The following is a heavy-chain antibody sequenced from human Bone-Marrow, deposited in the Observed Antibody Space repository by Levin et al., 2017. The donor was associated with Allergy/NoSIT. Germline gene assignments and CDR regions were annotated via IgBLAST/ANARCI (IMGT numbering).Heavy chain of an antibody. D-gene: IGHD2-15*01. CDR2: INQDGSEK. V-gene: IGHV3-7*03. CDR3: ARDYPIDCSVNSCYSEY. Sequence: GESLKISCAGSGFIFSSYWMSWVRQAPGKGLEWVANINQDGSEKYYAGSVKGRFTIARDNAKDSLYLQMNNVRVEDTAVYYCARDYPIDCSVNSCYSEYWGQGTLVTASS. CDR1: GFIFSSYW. J-gene: IGHJ4*02.